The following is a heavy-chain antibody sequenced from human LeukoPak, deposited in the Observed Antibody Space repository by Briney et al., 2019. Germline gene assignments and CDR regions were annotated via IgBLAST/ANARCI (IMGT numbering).Heavy chain of an antibody. CDR3: ARFPYNWNDGGAFDI. V-gene: IGHV1-46*01. CDR1: GYTFTSYY. J-gene: IGHJ3*02. D-gene: IGHD1-20*01. Sequence: ASVKVSCKASGYTFTSYYMHWVRQAPGQGLEWMGIINPSGGSTSYAQKFQGRVTMTRDTSTSTVYMELSSLRSEDTAVYYCARFPYNWNDGGAFDIWGQGTMVTVSS. CDR2: INPSGGST.